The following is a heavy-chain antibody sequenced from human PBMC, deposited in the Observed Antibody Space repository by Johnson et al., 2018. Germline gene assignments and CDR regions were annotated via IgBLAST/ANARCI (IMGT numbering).Heavy chain of an antibody. CDR3: AGDKASSSGYYLGRMISAFDS. CDR1: GFTFSSYS. V-gene: IGHV3-21*01. CDR2: ISSSSSYI. D-gene: IGHD3-22*01. Sequence: VQLVQSGGGLVKPGWSLRLSCAASGFTFSSYSMNWVRQAPGKGLEWVSSISSSSSYIYYADSVKGRFTISRDNAKNSLYLQMNSLRAEDTAVYYCAGDKASSSGYYLGRMISAFDSWGQGTMVTVTS. J-gene: IGHJ3*02.